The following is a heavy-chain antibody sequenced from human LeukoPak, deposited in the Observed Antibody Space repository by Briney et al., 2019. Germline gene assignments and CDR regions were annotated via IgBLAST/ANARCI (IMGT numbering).Heavy chain of an antibody. CDR1: GGSISSYY. CDR2: IYYSGST. D-gene: IGHD3-10*01. V-gene: IGHV4-59*01. CDR3: ARDLRGPLGYFDL. J-gene: IGHJ2*01. Sequence: SETLSLTCTVSGGSISSYYWSWIRQPPGKGLKWLGYIYYSGSTNYNPSLKSRVTISVDTSKNQFSLKLSSVTAADTAVYYCARDLRGPLGYFDLWGRGTLVTVSS.